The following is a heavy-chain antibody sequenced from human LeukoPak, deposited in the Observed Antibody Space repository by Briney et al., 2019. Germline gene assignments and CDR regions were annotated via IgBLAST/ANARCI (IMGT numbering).Heavy chain of an antibody. V-gene: IGHV5-51*01. Sequence: GESLKISCKGSGYSFTSYWIGWVRHVPGKGLEYMGIIYPGDSDTRYSPSFRGQGIISADKSSSTAYLQCSSLNASDTAIYYCATLVGYGSFFDYWGQGTLVTVSS. CDR1: GYSFTSYW. J-gene: IGHJ4*02. CDR3: ATLVGYGSFFDY. D-gene: IGHD3-10*01. CDR2: IYPGDSDT.